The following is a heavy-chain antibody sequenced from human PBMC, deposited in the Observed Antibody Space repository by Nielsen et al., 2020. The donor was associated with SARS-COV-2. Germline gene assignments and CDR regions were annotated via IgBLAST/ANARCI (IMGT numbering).Heavy chain of an antibody. Sequence: SETLSLTCAVSGGSISSYYWSWIRQPPGKGLEWIGYIYYSGSTNYNPSLKSRVTISVDTSKNQFSLKLSSVTAADTAVYYCAGGSLEINLFYYYYGMDVWGQGTTVTVSS. J-gene: IGHJ6*02. CDR1: GGSISSYY. CDR3: AGGSLEINLFYYYYGMDV. D-gene: IGHD1-26*01. V-gene: IGHV4-59*01. CDR2: IYYSGST.